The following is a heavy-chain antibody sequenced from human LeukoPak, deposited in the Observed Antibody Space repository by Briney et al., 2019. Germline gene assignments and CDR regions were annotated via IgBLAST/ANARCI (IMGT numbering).Heavy chain of an antibody. D-gene: IGHD6-19*01. J-gene: IGHJ4*02. CDR3: ASRISSGWYGFDY. V-gene: IGHV3-48*04. CDR2: ISSSSSTI. Sequence: QPGGSLRLSCAASGFTFSSYSMNWVRQAPGKGLEWVSYISSSSSTIYYADSVKGRFTISRDNAKNSLYLEMNSLRTEDTAVYFCASRISSGWYGFDYWGQGTQVSVSS. CDR1: GFTFSSYS.